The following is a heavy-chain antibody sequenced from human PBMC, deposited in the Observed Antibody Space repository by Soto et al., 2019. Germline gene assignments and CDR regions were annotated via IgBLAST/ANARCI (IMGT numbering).Heavy chain of an antibody. CDR3: ARGGEYYYDSSGYYRLFDY. CDR1: GYTLSNFG. D-gene: IGHD3-22*01. Sequence: ASVKVSCKASGYTLSNFGISWVRQAPGEGLEWMGIINPSGGSTSYAQKFQGRVTMTRDTSTSTVYMELSSLRSEDTAVYYCARGGEYYYDSSGYYRLFDYWGQGTLVTVPQ. V-gene: IGHV1-46*01. CDR2: INPSGGST. J-gene: IGHJ4*02.